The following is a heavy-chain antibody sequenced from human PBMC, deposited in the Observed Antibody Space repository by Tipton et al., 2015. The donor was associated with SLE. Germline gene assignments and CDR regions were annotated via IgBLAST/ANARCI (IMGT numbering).Heavy chain of an antibody. D-gene: IGHD5-18*01. J-gene: IGHJ5*02. Sequence: TLSLTCTVSGGSIRRYYWGWIRQPAGKGLEWIGRIYTGGNTKYNPSLESRVTLSVDASKDQFSLRLTSVTAADTAVYYCARLHGYSYGLNWFDPWGQGTLISVSS. CDR3: ARLHGYSYGLNWFDP. CDR1: GGSIRRYY. V-gene: IGHV4-4*07. CDR2: IYTGGNT.